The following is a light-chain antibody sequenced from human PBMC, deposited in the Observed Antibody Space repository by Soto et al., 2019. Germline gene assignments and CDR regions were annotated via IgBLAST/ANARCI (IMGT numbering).Light chain of an antibody. Sequence: EIVLTQSPATLSLSPGERATLSCRASQSISSHLAWYQQKPGQPPRLLMYDASSRATGIPARFSGSGSGTDFTLTISSLEPEDCAVYYWQQRSDWPLTFGGGTKVEI. J-gene: IGKJ4*01. CDR2: DAS. CDR3: QQRSDWPLT. V-gene: IGKV3-11*01. CDR1: QSISSH.